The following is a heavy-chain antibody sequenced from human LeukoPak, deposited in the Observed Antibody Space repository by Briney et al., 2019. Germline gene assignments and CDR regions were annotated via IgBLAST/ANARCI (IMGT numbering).Heavy chain of an antibody. CDR1: GGSISSYY. CDR2: IYYSGST. Sequence: SETLSLTCTVSGGSISSYYWSWIRQPPGKGLEWIGYIYYSGSTNYNTSLKSRVTISVATSKNQFSLKLSSVTAADTAVYYCARCDPTTFDYWGQGTLVTVSS. D-gene: IGHD1-1*01. V-gene: IGHV4-59*01. CDR3: ARCDPTTFDY. J-gene: IGHJ4*02.